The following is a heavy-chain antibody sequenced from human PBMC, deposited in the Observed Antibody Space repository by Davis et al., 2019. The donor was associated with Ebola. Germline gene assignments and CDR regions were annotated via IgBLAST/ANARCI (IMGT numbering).Heavy chain of an antibody. Sequence: SETLSLTCTVSGGSISSHYWSWIRQPPGKGLEWIGYIYYSGSTNYNPSLKSRVTISVDTSKNQFSLKLSSVTAADTAVYYCARGSGSGGLNWFDPWGQGTLVTVSS. CDR3: ARGSGSGGLNWFDP. V-gene: IGHV4-59*08. CDR1: GGSISSHY. CDR2: IYYSGST. D-gene: IGHD3-10*01. J-gene: IGHJ5*02.